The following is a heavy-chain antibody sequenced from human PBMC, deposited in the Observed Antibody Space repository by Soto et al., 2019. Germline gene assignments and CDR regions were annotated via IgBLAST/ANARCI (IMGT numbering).Heavy chain of an antibody. Sequence: EVQLVQSGAEVKKPGESLRISCKGSGYSFTSYWISWVRQMPGKGLEWMGRIDPSDSYTNYSPSFQGHVTISADKSISTAYLQWSSLKASDTAMYYCARQVSDGYNYKGYYYYGMDVWGQGTTVTVSS. J-gene: IGHJ6*02. D-gene: IGHD5-12*01. CDR3: ARQVSDGYNYKGYYYYGMDV. V-gene: IGHV5-10-1*03. CDR1: GYSFTSYW. CDR2: IDPSDSYT.